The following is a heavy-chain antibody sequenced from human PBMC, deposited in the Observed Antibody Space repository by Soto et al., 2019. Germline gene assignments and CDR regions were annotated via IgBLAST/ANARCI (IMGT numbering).Heavy chain of an antibody. D-gene: IGHD6-6*01. CDR1: GGTFSSYA. Sequence: SVKVSCKASGGTFSSYAISWVRQAPGQGLEWMGGIIPIFGTANYAQKFQGRVTITADESTSTAYMELSSLRSEDTAVYYCARFGGGVVAARRPGGYYYYYYGMDVWGQGTTVTVSS. CDR2: IIPIFGTA. V-gene: IGHV1-69*13. CDR3: ARFGGGVVAARRPGGYYYYYYGMDV. J-gene: IGHJ6*02.